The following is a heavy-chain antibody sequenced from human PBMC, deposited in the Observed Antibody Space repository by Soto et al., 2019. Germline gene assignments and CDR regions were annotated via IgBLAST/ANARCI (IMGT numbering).Heavy chain of an antibody. CDR1: GYTFTNYG. Sequence: ASVKVSCKASGYTFTNYGISWVRQAPGQGLEWMGWISVYNGNTNYAQKFQGRVSMTWDTSLKTAYMGLSSLMSEDTAVYYCARPPGYISDWYYFDLWGQGTQVTVSS. J-gene: IGHJ4*02. V-gene: IGHV1-18*01. CDR3: ARPPGYISDWYYFDL. CDR2: ISVYNGNT. D-gene: IGHD3-9*01.